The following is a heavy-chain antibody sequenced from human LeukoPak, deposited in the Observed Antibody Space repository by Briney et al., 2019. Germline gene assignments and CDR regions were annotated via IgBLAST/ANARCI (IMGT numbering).Heavy chain of an antibody. CDR3: ARGSAYYHNSGFDY. V-gene: IGHV1-8*01. D-gene: IGHD3-22*01. CDR1: GYTFTSYD. CDR2: MNPNSGNT. J-gene: IGHJ4*02. Sequence: ASVKVSCKASGYTFTSYDINWVRQATGQGLEWMGWMNPNSGNTGYAQKFQGRVTMTRNTSISTAYMELSSLRSEDTAVYYCARGSAYYHNSGFDYWGQGTLVTVSS.